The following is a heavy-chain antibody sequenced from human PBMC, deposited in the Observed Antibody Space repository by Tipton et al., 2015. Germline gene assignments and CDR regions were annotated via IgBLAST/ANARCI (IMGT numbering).Heavy chain of an antibody. D-gene: IGHD2-2*01. CDR3: ARKSSSRDCDSTICYSYFDP. J-gene: IGHJ5*02. Sequence: SLRLSCAASGFTFSNYAMHWVRQAPGKGLEWVAIISFDGNNKDYADSVKGRFTISRDNAKNSLSLQMNSLRADDTAVYYCARKSSSRDCDSTICYSYFDPWGQGTLVTVSS. CDR1: GFTFSNYA. CDR2: ISFDGNNK. V-gene: IGHV3-30*07.